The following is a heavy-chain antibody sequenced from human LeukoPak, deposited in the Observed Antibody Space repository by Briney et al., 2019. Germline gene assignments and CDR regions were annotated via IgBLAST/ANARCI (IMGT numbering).Heavy chain of an antibody. J-gene: IGHJ3*02. CDR3: ALYCSGCDAFDI. D-gene: IGHD6-19*01. V-gene: IGHV3-7*01. Sequence: GGSLRLSCAGSGFTFSRYWMSWVRQAPGKGLEWVGNIKQDGSEKYYVDSVKGRLTISRDNAKNSLSLHVNSLRAEDTAVYFCALYCSGCDAFDIWGEGRMVTVSS. CDR1: GFTFSRYW. CDR2: IKQDGSEK.